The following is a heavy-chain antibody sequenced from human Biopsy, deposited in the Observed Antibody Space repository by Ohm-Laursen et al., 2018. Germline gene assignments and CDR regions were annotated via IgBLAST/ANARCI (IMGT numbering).Heavy chain of an antibody. CDR2: ITPESGGT. J-gene: IGHJ6*02. D-gene: IGHD5-24*01. CDR3: VKATDGKRDGMDV. Sequence: ASVKVSCQASGYTFIAYNLHWVRQAPGQGLEWMGWITPESGGTDYAQKFRGRVSMTRDTSISTVYMELKSLTSDDTAVYYCVKATDGKRDGMDVWGQGTTVTVSS. V-gene: IGHV1-2*02. CDR1: GYTFIAYN.